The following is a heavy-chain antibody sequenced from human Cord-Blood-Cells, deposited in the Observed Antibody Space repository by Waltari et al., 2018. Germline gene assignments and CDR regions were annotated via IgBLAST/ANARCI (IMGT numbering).Heavy chain of an antibody. CDR3: ASTLNYYDSSGYYYY. CDR2: IYYRGRP. J-gene: IGHJ4*02. D-gene: IGHD3-22*01. V-gene: IGHV4-39*01. Sequence: QLQLQESGPGLVKPSETLSLTCTVSGGSISSSSYYWGWIRQPPGKGLEWIGRIYYRGRPYSNPYLKNRVTISVATSRNQFSLKLGSVTAADTAVYYCASTLNYYDSSGYYYYWGQGTLVTVSS. CDR1: GGSISSSSYY.